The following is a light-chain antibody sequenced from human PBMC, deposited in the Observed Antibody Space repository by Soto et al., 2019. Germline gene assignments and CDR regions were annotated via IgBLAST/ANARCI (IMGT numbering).Light chain of an antibody. CDR2: DAS. V-gene: IGKV3-11*01. Sequence: EIVMTHSPVTLSVSPVERATLSCRASQSVSSNLAWYQQKPGQAPRLLIYDASNRATGIPARFSGSGSGTDFTLTISSLEPEDFAVYYCQQRSNWPITFGQGTRLEIK. CDR1: QSVSSN. CDR3: QQRSNWPIT. J-gene: IGKJ5*01.